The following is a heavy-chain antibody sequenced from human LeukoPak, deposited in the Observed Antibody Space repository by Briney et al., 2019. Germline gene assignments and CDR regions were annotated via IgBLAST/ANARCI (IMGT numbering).Heavy chain of an antibody. J-gene: IGHJ4*02. CDR3: ARGGLGFGSGWYFYGY. CDR2: INWNGGST. Sequence: GGSLRLSCAASGFTFDDYGMSWVRQAPGKGLEWVSGINWNGGSTGYADSVKGRFTISRDNAKNSLYLQMNSLRAEDTALYYCARGGLGFGSGWYFYGYWGQGTLVTVSS. V-gene: IGHV3-20*04. D-gene: IGHD6-19*01. CDR1: GFTFDDYG.